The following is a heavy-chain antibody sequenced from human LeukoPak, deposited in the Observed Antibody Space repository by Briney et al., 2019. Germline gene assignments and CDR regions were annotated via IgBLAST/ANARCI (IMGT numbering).Heavy chain of an antibody. V-gene: IGHV3-30*02. CDR1: GFTFSSYG. CDR3: ARGDGGNIFWFDP. CDR2: IRYDGSNK. J-gene: IGHJ5*02. Sequence: PGGSLRLSCAASGFTFSSYGMHWVRQAPGKGLEWVAFIRYDGSNKYYADSVKGRFTISRDNSKNTLYLQMNSLRAEDTAVYYCARGDGGNIFWFDPWGQGTLVTVSS. D-gene: IGHD4-23*01.